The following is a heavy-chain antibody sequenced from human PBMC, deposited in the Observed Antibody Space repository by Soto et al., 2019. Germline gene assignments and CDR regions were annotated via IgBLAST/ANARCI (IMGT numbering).Heavy chain of an antibody. CDR3: ARHYYGSGSYLPTFDY. J-gene: IGHJ4*02. Sequence: SETLSLTCTVSNGSISSTTYFWGWIRQPPGKGLEWIGSISYSGSTFYNPSLKSRVTISVETSKNQFSLKLSSMTAADTAVYYCARHYYGSGSYLPTFDYWGQGTLGTL. D-gene: IGHD3-10*01. CDR1: NGSISSTTYF. V-gene: IGHV4-39*01. CDR2: ISYSGST.